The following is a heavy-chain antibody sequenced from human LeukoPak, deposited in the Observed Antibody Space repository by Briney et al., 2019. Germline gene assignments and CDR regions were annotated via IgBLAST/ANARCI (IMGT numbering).Heavy chain of an antibody. CDR1: GGSISSSSYY. J-gene: IGHJ4*02. Sequence: PSETLSLTCTVSGGSISSSSYYWGWIRQPPGKGLEWIGRIYSSGSTNYNPSLKSRVTMSVDTSKNQFSLKLSSVTAADTAVYYCARGSGERSRDYFDYWGQGILVTVSS. CDR3: ARGSGERSRDYFDY. D-gene: IGHD4-17*01. CDR2: IYSSGST. V-gene: IGHV4-61*05.